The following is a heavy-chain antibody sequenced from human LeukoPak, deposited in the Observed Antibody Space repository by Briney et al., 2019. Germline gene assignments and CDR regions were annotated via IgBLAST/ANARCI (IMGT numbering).Heavy chain of an antibody. D-gene: IGHD3-10*02. CDR3: ARGTMFPYYFDY. J-gene: IGHJ4*02. CDR1: GFKFSSYS. CDR2: ISSSSSYI. Sequence: GGSLRLSCAASGFKFSSYSMKWVRNAPGKGLEWVSFISSSSSYIYYADSLKGRFTISRDNAKNSLYLQINSLRAEDTAVYYCARGTMFPYYFDYWGEGTLVTVSS. V-gene: IGHV3-21*01.